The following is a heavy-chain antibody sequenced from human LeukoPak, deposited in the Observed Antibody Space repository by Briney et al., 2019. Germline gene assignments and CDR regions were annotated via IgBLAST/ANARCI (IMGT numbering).Heavy chain of an antibody. J-gene: IGHJ4*02. D-gene: IGHD3-22*01. V-gene: IGHV4-34*01. CDR2: INHSGST. Sequence: SETLSLTCAVYGGSFSGYYWSWIRQPPGKGLEWIGEINHSGSTNYNPSLKSRVTISVDTSKNQFSLKLSSVTAADTAVYYCARTRYYXDSSGYYDWGQGTLVTVS. CDR3: ARTRYYXDSSGYYD. CDR1: GGSFSGYY.